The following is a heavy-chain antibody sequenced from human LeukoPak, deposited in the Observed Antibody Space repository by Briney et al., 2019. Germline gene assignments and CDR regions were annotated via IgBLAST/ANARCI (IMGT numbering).Heavy chain of an antibody. V-gene: IGHV1-18*01. CDR3: ARDGHKYSSSSTIGFDP. CDR2: ISAYNGNT. CDR1: GYTFTSYG. J-gene: IGHJ5*02. Sequence: ASVKVSCKASGYTFTSYGISWVRQAPGQGLEWMGWISAYNGNTNYAQKLQGRVTMTTDTSTSTAYMELRSLRSDDTAVYYCARDGHKYSSSSTIGFDPWGRGTLVTVSS. D-gene: IGHD3-9*01.